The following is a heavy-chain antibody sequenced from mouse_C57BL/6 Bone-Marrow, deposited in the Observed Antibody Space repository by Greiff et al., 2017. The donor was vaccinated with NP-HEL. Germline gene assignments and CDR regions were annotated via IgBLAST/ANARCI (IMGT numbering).Heavy chain of an antibody. D-gene: IGHD1-1*01. V-gene: IGHV14-4*01. Sequence: EVQLQQSGAELVRPGASVKLSCTVSGFNITDDYMHWVKQRPEQGLEWIGWIDPENGDTEYASKFQGQATITADTSSNTAYLQLSRLTSEDTAVYYCTTGGSGPYAMDYWGQGTSVTVSS. CDR3: TTGGSGPYAMDY. CDR1: GFNITDDY. J-gene: IGHJ4*01. CDR2: IDPENGDT.